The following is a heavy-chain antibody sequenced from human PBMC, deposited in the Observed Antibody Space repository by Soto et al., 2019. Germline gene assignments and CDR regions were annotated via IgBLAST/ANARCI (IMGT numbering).Heavy chain of an antibody. CDR1: GFTFSSYG. CDR2: ISYDGSNK. Sequence: GGSLRLSCAASGFTFSSYGMHWFRQAPGKVLDWVAVISYDGSNKSYADSVKGRFTISRDNSKNTLYLQMNSLRAEDTAVYDCAKDGGKYQLPEAFDIWGQGTMVTVSS. J-gene: IGHJ3*02. V-gene: IGHV3-30*18. D-gene: IGHD2-2*01. CDR3: AKDGGKYQLPEAFDI.